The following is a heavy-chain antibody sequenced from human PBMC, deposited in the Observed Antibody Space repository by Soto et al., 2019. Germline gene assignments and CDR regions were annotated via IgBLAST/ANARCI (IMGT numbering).Heavy chain of an antibody. J-gene: IGHJ4*02. D-gene: IGHD2-15*01. CDR2: IYYSGST. CDR3: ARDHGYCSGVSCYGGLAFDY. V-gene: IGHV4-31*03. CDR1: GGSISSGGYY. Sequence: SETLSLTCTVSGGSISSGGYYWNWIRQHPGKGLEWIGYIYYSGSTYYNPSLKSRVTISVETSRNQFTLQLSSVTAADTALYYCARDHGYCSGVSCYGGLAFDYWGQGTLVTVSS.